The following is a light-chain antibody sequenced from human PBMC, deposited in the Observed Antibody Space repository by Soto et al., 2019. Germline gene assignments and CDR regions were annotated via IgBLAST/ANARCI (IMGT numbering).Light chain of an antibody. J-gene: IGKJ4*01. CDR1: QSISRH. V-gene: IGKV1-39*01. CDR3: QQSYSAPLT. Sequence: DIQMTLSPSSLSALVGDRVTITCRASQSISRHLNWYQQKPGRAPKLLIYGASSLQSGVPSRISGSRSGTDFTPTISSLQPEDFATYYCQQSYSAPLTFGGGTKVDIK. CDR2: GAS.